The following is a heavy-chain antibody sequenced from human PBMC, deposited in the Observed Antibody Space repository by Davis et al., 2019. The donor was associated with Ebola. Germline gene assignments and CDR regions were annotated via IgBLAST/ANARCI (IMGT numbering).Heavy chain of an antibody. CDR2: ISRSSSAT. J-gene: IGHJ6*02. CDR3: ARVREYGMDV. V-gene: IGHV3-48*01. CDR1: GFTFSIYS. Sequence: GGSLRLSCAASGFTFSIYSMNWVRQAPGKGLEWVSYISRSSSATYYADSVRGRFSISRDNAKKSLYLQMNSLRAEDTALYYCARVREYGMDVWGQGTTVTVSS.